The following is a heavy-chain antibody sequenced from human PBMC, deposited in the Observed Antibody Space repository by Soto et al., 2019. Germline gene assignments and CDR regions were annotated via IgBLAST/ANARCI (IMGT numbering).Heavy chain of an antibody. CDR2: IKQDGSEK. J-gene: IGHJ4*02. D-gene: IGHD3-10*01. V-gene: IGHV3-7*01. CDR1: GFTFSSYW. Sequence: GGSLRLSCAASGFTFSSYWMSWVRQAPGKGLEWVANIKQDGSEKYYVDSVKGRFTISRDNAKNSLYLQMNSLRAEDTAVYYCARTRSHASLWFGEFIDYWGQGTLVTVSS. CDR3: ARTRSHASLWFGEFIDY.